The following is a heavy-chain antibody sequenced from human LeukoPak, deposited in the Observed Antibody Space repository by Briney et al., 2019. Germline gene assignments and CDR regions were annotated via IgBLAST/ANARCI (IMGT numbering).Heavy chain of an antibody. CDR2: IIPIFGTA. CDR1: GGTLSSYV. Sequence: SVKDSCQASGGTLSSYVISGVRQAPGQELEWMGGIIPIFGTANYAQKFQGRVTITADESTSTAYMELSSLRSEDTAVYYCARVRGGSDDAFDIWGQGTMVTVSS. V-gene: IGHV1-69*01. CDR3: ARVRGGSDDAFDI. J-gene: IGHJ3*02. D-gene: IGHD2-15*01.